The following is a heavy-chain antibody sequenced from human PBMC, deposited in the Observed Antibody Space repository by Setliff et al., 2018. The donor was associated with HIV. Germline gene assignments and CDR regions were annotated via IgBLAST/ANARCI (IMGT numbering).Heavy chain of an antibody. CDR2: ISAYNGST. CDR3: ARDLGSITLFGVVIQGAFDI. V-gene: IGHV1-18*01. Sequence: ASVKVSCKASGYTFTSYGISWVRQAPGQGLEWMGWISAYNGSTNYAQKLQGRVTMTTDTSTSTAYMELRSLRSDDTAVYYCARDLGSITLFGVVIQGAFDIWGQGTMVTVSS. D-gene: IGHD3-3*01. CDR1: GYTFTSYG. J-gene: IGHJ3*02.